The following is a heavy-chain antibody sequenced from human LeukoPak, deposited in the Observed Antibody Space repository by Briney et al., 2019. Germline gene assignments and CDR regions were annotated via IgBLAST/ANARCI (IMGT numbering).Heavy chain of an antibody. CDR1: GFTFNTYA. CDR3: GSVKIG. D-gene: IGHD2-21*01. J-gene: IGHJ4*02. V-gene: IGHV3-11*06. CDR2: ISDTITYT. Sequence: GGSLRLSCAASGFTFNTYAMSWVRQAPGKGLEWISYISDTITYTNYAASVKGRFTISRDNAKSSLYLEMNSLRAEDTAVYYCGSVKIGWGQGTLVTVSS.